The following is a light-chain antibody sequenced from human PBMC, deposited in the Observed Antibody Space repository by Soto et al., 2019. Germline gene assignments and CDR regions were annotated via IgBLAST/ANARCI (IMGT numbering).Light chain of an antibody. CDR1: SSDVGGYNF. Sequence: QSALTQPASVSGSPGQSITISCTGTSSDVGGYNFVSWYQQHPGKAPKLMIYEVSNRPSGVSYRFSGSKSGNTASLTNSGLQAEDEADYYCSSYTSSVTLVFGGRTKVTVL. CDR3: SSYTSSVTLV. J-gene: IGLJ2*01. V-gene: IGLV2-14*01. CDR2: EVS.